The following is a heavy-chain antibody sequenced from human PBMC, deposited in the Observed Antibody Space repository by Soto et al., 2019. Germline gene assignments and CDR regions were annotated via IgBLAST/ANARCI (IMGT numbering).Heavy chain of an antibody. CDR1: GGSISSYY. CDR2: IHYSGST. Sequence: SETLSLTCTVSGGSISSYYWSWIRQSPGKGLEWIGYIHYSGSTNYNPSLRSRVTMSVDTSRNQFSLKLSSVTAADTAVYYCARSIDSSGYYFSNCWGQGTLVTVSS. V-gene: IGHV4-59*01. CDR3: ARSIDSSGYYFSNC. J-gene: IGHJ4*02. D-gene: IGHD3-22*01.